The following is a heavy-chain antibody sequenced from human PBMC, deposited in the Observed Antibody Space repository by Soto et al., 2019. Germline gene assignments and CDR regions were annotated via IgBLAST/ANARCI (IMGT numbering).Heavy chain of an antibody. CDR3: ARGRYGDY. CDR1: GYTFTSYG. Sequence: QVHLVQSGAEVKKPGASVKVSCKASGYTFTSYGITWVRQAPGQGLEWMGWISAHNGNTDYAQKLQGRVIVTRDTSTSTVYMELRSLRSGDTAVYYCARGRYGDYWGQGALVTVSS. J-gene: IGHJ4*02. CDR2: ISAHNGNT. V-gene: IGHV1-18*01. D-gene: IGHD1-1*01.